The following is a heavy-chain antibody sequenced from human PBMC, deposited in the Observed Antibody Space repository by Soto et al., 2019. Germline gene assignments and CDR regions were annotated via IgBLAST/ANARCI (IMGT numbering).Heavy chain of an antibody. CDR3: TTDPNSSFDY. V-gene: IGHV3-15*07. CDR1: GFTFNNAW. J-gene: IGHJ4*02. CDR2: IKSKTDGGTT. D-gene: IGHD6-13*01. Sequence: EVQLVESGGGLVEPGGSLRLSCAASGFTFNNAWMNWVRQAPGKGLEWVSRIKSKTDGGTTDYAAPVKGRFTISRDDSKNTMYLQMNSLTTEDTGLYYCTTDPNSSFDYWGQGTLVTVSS.